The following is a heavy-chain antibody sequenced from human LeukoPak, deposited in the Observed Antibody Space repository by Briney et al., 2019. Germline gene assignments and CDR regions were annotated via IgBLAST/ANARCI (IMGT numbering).Heavy chain of an antibody. D-gene: IGHD6-6*01. CDR2: INHSGGT. J-gene: IGHJ4*02. Sequence: SETLSLTCTVSAYSISSSSYYWGWIRQPPVKGLEWIGEINHSGGTNYNPSLKSRVTISVDTSKKQFSLKLSSVTAADTALYYCAKAREFSSSSGRAYYFDYWGQGTLVTVSS. V-gene: IGHV4-39*07. CDR1: AYSISSSSYY. CDR3: AKAREFSSSSGRAYYFDY.